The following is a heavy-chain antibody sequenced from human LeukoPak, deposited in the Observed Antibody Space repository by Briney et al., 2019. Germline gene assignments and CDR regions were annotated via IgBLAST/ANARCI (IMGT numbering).Heavy chain of an antibody. CDR3: ARGGEMATIIHYYYYMDV. CDR2: MNPNSGNT. J-gene: IGHJ6*03. CDR1: GYTFTSYE. V-gene: IGHV1-8*01. Sequence: WASVKVSCKASGYTFTSYEINWVRQATGQGLEWMGLMNPNSGNTGYAQKFQGRVTMTRDTSISTAYMELRSLRSEDTAVYYCARGGEMATIIHYYYYMDVWGKGTTVTVSS. D-gene: IGHD5-24*01.